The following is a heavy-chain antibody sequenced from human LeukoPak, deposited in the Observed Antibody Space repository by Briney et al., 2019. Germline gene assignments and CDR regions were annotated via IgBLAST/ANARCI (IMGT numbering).Heavy chain of an antibody. CDR3: AKLSRGSAVVNDAFDI. Sequence: GGSLRLSCAASGFTFSSYAMHWVRQAPGKGLEWVAVISYDGSNKYYADSVKGRFTISRDNSKNTLYLQMNSLRAEDTAVYYCAKLSRGSAVVNDAFDIWGHGTMVTVSS. J-gene: IGHJ3*02. CDR1: GFTFSSYA. D-gene: IGHD2-21*01. CDR2: ISYDGSNK. V-gene: IGHV3-30-3*02.